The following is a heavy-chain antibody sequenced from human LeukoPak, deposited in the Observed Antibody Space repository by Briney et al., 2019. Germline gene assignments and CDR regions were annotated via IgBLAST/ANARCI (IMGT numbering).Heavy chain of an antibody. V-gene: IGHV3-30*02. CDR1: GFTFSSYG. CDR2: IRYDGSNK. D-gene: IGHD3-3*01. CDR3: AKDRDVLRFLEWSSNWFDP. J-gene: IGHJ5*02. Sequence: PGGSLRLSCAASGFTFSSYGMHWVRQAPGKGLEWVAFIRYDGSNKYYADSVKGRFTISRDNSKNTLYLQMNSLRAEDTAVYYCAKDRDVLRFLEWSSNWFDPWGQGTLVTVSS.